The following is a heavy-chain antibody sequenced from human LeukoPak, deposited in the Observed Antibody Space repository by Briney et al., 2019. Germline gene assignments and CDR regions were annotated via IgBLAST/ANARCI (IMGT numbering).Heavy chain of an antibody. CDR2: ISWNSGSI. V-gene: IGHV3-9*01. Sequence: GRSLRLSCAGSGFIFNNYAMHWVRQPPGKGLEWVSGISWNSGSIDYADSVKGRFTISRDNAKNSLYLQMNSLRVEDTAFYYCAKDNRRHYTSGPNPDSLHWGQGALVTVSS. D-gene: IGHD6-19*01. CDR1: GFIFNNYA. CDR3: AKDNRRHYTSGPNPDSLH. J-gene: IGHJ4*02.